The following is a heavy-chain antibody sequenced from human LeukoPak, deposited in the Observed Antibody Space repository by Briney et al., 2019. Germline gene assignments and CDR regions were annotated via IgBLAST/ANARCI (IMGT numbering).Heavy chain of an antibody. CDR3: ARLSKDTVVLPAAMAHYFDY. CDR1: GGSISGYY. V-gene: IGHV4-59*08. J-gene: IGHJ4*02. D-gene: IGHD2-2*01. CDR2: IYYSGST. Sequence: PSETLSLTCTVSGGSISGYYWSWIRQPPGKGLQFIGYIYYSGSTIYNPSLESRVTISVDTSKNQFSLKLRSVTAADTAVYYCARLSKDTVVLPAAMAHYFDYWGQGTLVTVSS.